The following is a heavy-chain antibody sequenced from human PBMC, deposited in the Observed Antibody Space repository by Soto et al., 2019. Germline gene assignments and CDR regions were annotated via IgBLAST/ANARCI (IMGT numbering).Heavy chain of an antibody. CDR2: ISAYNGNT. V-gene: IGHV1-18*04. D-gene: IGHD2-15*01. CDR1: GYTFTSYG. Sequence: ASVKVSCKASGYTFTSYGISWVRQAPGQGLEWMGWISAYNGNTNYAQKLQGRVTMTTDTSTSTAYMELRSLRSDDTAVYYCARVMPVVVVAGWFDPWGQGTLVTVPQ. J-gene: IGHJ5*02. CDR3: ARVMPVVVVAGWFDP.